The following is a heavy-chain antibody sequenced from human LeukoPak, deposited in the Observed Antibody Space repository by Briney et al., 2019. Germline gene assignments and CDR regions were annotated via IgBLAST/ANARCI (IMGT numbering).Heavy chain of an antibody. Sequence: GGSLRLSCSASGFTFSTYAMHWVRQAPGKGLESVSPISSSGSNTYYADSVKGRFTISRDNSKNTLYLQMSSLRPEDTAVYYCVKPASSGTYYSGSWFDPWGQGTLVTVSS. CDR1: GFTFSTYA. V-gene: IGHV3-64D*06. D-gene: IGHD1-26*01. CDR2: ISSSGSNT. J-gene: IGHJ5*02. CDR3: VKPASSGTYYSGSWFDP.